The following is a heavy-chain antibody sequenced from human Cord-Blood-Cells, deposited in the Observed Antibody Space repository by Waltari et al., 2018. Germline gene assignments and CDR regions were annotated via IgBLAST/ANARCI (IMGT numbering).Heavy chain of an antibody. J-gene: IGHJ3*02. V-gene: IGHV4-39*07. CDR1: GGSISSSSFY. Sequence: QLQLPESGPGLVKPSATLSLTCPVSGGSISSSSFYWGWIHQPPGKGLEWIGSIYYSGSTYYNPSLKSRVTISVDTSKNQFSLKLSSVTAADTAVYYCARHRKSDAFDIWGQGTMVTVSS. CDR2: IYYSGST. CDR3: ARHRKSDAFDI.